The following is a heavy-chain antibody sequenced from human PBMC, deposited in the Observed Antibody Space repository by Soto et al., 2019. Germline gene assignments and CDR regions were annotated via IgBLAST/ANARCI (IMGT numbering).Heavy chain of an antibody. Sequence: KQSQTLSLTCAISGDSVSSNSAAWNWIRQSPSRGLEWLGRTYYRSKWYNDYAVSVKSRITINPDTSKNQFSLQLNSVTPEATAVYYCARDRGSSGWYYYYGMDVWGQGTTVTVSS. J-gene: IGHJ6*02. CDR3: ARDRGSSGWYYYYGMDV. CDR2: TYYRSKWYN. CDR1: GDSVSSNSAA. V-gene: IGHV6-1*01. D-gene: IGHD6-19*01.